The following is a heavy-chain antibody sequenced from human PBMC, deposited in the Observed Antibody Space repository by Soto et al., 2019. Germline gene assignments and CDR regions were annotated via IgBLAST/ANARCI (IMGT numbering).Heavy chain of an antibody. D-gene: IGHD1-26*01. Sequence: GRWKSQNPGKGLEWIGYIYYSGSTYYNPSLKSRVTISVDTSKNQFSLKLSSVTAADTAVYYCAKLRSRYYVNTHSLHSCGPAPPVTAS. CDR2: IYYSGST. V-gene: IGHV4-31*02. CDR3: AKLRSRYYVNTHSLHS. J-gene: IGHJ5*01.